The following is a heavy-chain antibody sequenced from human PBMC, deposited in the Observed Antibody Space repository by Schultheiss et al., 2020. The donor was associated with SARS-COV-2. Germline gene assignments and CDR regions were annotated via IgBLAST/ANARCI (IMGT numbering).Heavy chain of an antibody. J-gene: IGHJ4*02. D-gene: IGHD5-24*01. CDR3: AKDRVVEMATIYDY. V-gene: IGHV4-34*01. CDR2: INHSGST. Sequence: GSLRLSCAVYGGSFSGYYWSWIRQPPGKGLEWIGEINHSGSTNYNPFLKSRVTISVDTSKNQFSLKLSSVTAADTAVYYCAKDRVVEMATIYDYWGQGTLVTVSS. CDR1: GGSFSGYY.